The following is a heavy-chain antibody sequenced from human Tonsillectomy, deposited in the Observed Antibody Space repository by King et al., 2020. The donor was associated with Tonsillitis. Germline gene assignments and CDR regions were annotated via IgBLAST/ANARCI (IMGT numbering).Heavy chain of an antibody. CDR3: ARGKYGFWSGYPDYFDC. D-gene: IGHD3-3*01. Sequence: VQLQQWGAGLLKPSETLSLTCAVYGGSFSGYYWNWIRQPPGTGPEWIGEINHGGSTNSNPSLKNRVTMSIDTSKNQVSLKLSSVTAADTAVFYCARGKYGFWSGYPDYFDCWGQGTQVTVSS. J-gene: IGHJ4*02. CDR1: GGSFSGYY. CDR2: INHGGST. V-gene: IGHV4-34*01.